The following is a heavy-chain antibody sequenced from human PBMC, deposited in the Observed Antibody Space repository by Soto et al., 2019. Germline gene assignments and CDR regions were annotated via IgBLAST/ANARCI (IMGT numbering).Heavy chain of an antibody. V-gene: IGHV4-30-4*01. J-gene: IGHJ4*02. D-gene: IGHD3-10*01. Sequence: QVQLQESGPGLVKPSQTLSLTCTVSGGSISSGDYYWSWIRQPPGKGLEWIGYIYYSGSTYYNPSLKSRVTISVDTSKNHFSLKLSSVTAADTAVYYCPTIKLGSNRLDYWGQGTLVTVSS. CDR3: PTIKLGSNRLDY. CDR1: GGSISSGDYY. CDR2: IYYSGST.